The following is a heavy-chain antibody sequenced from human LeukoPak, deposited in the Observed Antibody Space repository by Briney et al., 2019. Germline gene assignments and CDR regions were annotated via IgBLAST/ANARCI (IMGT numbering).Heavy chain of an antibody. D-gene: IGHD2-8*01. CDR2: IYYSGST. CDR3: ARVGREYGVYIVY. Sequence: SETLSLTCTVSGGSISSDSYYCSWSRQPPAKKLEWIGYIYYSGSTTYDPPLQSRVTISVDTSKNQYSLKLTSVTAAGTPVFYCARVGREYGVYIVYWGEGTLVTVSS. CDR1: GGSISSDSYY. V-gene: IGHV4-61*01. J-gene: IGHJ4*02.